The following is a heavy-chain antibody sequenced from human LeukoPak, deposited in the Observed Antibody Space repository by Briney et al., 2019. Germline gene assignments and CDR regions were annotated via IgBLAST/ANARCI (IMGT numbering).Heavy chain of an antibody. Sequence: SETLSLTCTVSGGSISSYYWSWIRQPPGRGLEWIWYIYYSGSTNYNPSLKSRVTISVDTSKNQFSLKLSSVTAADTAVYYCARALPAYYDFWSGYHDAFDIWGQGTMVTVSS. CDR1: GGSISSYY. J-gene: IGHJ3*02. D-gene: IGHD3-3*01. CDR2: IYYSGST. CDR3: ARALPAYYDFWSGYHDAFDI. V-gene: IGHV4-59*01.